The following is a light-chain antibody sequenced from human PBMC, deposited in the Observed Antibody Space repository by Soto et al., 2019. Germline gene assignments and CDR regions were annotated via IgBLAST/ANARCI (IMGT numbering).Light chain of an antibody. V-gene: IGKV4-1*01. CDR3: QPALSRVT. CDR2: WAS. J-gene: IGKJ4*01. CDR1: QSVLYSSNNKNY. Sequence: DIVMTQSPDSLAVSLGERATINCKSSQSVLYSSNNKNYLSWFQQKPGQPPKLLIYWASTRESGVPDRFSSSGSGTDLSLTISSMQAEDVAVYYCQPALSRVTFGGGTKVEIK.